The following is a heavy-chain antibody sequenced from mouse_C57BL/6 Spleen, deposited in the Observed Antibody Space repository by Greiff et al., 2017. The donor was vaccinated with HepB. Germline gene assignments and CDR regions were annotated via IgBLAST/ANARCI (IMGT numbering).Heavy chain of an antibody. Sequence: QVQLKESGPELVKPGASVKISCKASGYAFSSSWMNWVKQRPGKGLEWIGRIYPGDGDTNYNGKFKGKATLTADKSSSTAYMQLSSLTSEDSAVYFCARWGITTVVASYYFDYWGQGTTLTVSS. CDR1: GYAFSSSW. D-gene: IGHD1-1*01. V-gene: IGHV1-82*01. CDR3: ARWGITTVVASYYFDY. J-gene: IGHJ2*01. CDR2: IYPGDGDT.